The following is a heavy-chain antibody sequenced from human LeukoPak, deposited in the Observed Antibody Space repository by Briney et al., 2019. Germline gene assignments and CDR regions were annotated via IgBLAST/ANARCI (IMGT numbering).Heavy chain of an antibody. CDR1: AFTFSKHP. D-gene: IGHD3-9*01. CDR3: AREDDISPGRALEY. J-gene: IGHJ4*02. Sequence: GGSLRLSCVASAFTFSKHPMSWVRQAPGNGLELVSAINERGDITKYADSVMRRFTISRDNSKNTLYLQMNSLRAEDTAVYYCAREDDISPGRALEYCGGGTLVTVSS. V-gene: IGHV3-23*01. CDR2: INERGDIT.